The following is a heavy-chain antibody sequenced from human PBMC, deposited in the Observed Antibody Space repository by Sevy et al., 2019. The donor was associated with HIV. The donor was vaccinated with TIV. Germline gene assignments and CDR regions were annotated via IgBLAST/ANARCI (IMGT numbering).Heavy chain of an antibody. CDR2: ISGSGGST. J-gene: IGHJ4*02. V-gene: IGHV3-23*01. CDR3: ATNPPSRITMIVVVTTGLYY. CDR1: GFTFSSYA. D-gene: IGHD3-22*01. Sequence: GGSLRLSCAASGFTFSSYAMSWVRQAPGKGLEWVSAISGSGGSTYYADSVKGRFTISRDNSKNTLYRQMNSLRAEDTAVYYCATNPPSRITMIVVVTTGLYYWGQGTLVTVSS.